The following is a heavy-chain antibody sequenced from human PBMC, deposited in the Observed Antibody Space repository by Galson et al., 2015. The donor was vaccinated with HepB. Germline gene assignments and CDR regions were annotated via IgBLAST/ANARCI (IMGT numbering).Heavy chain of an antibody. D-gene: IGHD3-22*01. CDR1: GASISSSSYY. V-gene: IGHV4-39*07. J-gene: IGHJ4*02. CDR3: ARDPYYYDDRGSPVVYYFDF. Sequence: SETLSLTCTVSGASISSSSYYWGWIRQSPGKGLEWIGSTYQSGSTYYNPSLKSRVTISRDASKNQFSLKLRSVTAADTAVYFCARDPYYYDDRGSPVVYYFDFWGQGTPVTVSS. CDR2: TYQSGST.